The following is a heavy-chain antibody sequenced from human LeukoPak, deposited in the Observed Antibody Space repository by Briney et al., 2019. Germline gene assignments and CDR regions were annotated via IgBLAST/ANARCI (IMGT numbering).Heavy chain of an antibody. CDR2: ISSSGSTI. J-gene: IGHJ3*02. V-gene: IGHV3-48*04. CDR1: GFTFSSYS. CDR3: ARVDMATIPDAFDI. Sequence: SGGSLRLSCAASGFTFSSYSMNWVRQAPGKGLEWVSYISSSGSTIYYANSVKGRFTISRDNAKNSLYLQMNSLRAEDTAVYYCARVDMATIPDAFDIWGQGTMVTVSS. D-gene: IGHD5-24*01.